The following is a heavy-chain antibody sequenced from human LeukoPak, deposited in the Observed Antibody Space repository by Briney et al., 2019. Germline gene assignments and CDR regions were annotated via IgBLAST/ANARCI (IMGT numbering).Heavy chain of an antibody. CDR1: GYTFTGYY. Sequence: ASVKVSCKASGYTFTGYYMHWVRQAPGQGLEWMGWINTNTGNPTYAQGFTGRFVFSLDTSVSTAYLQISSLKAEDTAVYYCARDLGDTDSPRWGQGTLVTVSS. D-gene: IGHD3-16*01. CDR2: INTNTGNP. V-gene: IGHV7-4-1*02. CDR3: ARDLGDTDSPR. J-gene: IGHJ4*02.